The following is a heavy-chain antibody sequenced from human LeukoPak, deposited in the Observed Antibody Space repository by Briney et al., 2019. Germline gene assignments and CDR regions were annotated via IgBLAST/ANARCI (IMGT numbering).Heavy chain of an antibody. CDR1: GFTFSSYA. D-gene: IGHD1-26*01. V-gene: IGHV3-23*01. CDR2: ISGSGGST. J-gene: IGHJ4*02. CDR3: AKDVGKWESLHFFDY. Sequence: GGSLRLSCAASGFTFSSYAMSWVRQAPGKGLEWVSTISGSGGSTYYADSVKGRFTISRDNSKNTLYLQMNSLRAEDTAVYYCAKDVGKWESLHFFDYWGQGTLVTVSS.